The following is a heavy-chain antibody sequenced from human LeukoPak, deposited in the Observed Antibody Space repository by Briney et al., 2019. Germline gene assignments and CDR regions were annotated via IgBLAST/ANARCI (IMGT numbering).Heavy chain of an antibody. V-gene: IGHV3-30*18. J-gene: IGHJ4*02. CDR3: AKVGHYHDFDY. CDR2: ISYDGGNK. CDR1: GFTFSDYY. D-gene: IGHD3-3*01. Sequence: GGSLRLSCAASGFTFSDYYMSWIRQAPGKGLEWVALISYDGGNKYYADSVKGRFTVSRDNSENTLYLQMNSLRAEDTAVYYCAKVGHYHDFDYWGQGTLVTVSS.